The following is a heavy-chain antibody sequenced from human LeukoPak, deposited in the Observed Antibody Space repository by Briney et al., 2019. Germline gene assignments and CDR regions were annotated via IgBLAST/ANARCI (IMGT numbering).Heavy chain of an antibody. CDR1: GDSVISGY. V-gene: IGHV4-4*09. CDR3: AGRGHRYSRD. Sequence: PSETLSLSCNVSGDSVISGYWTWIRQSPAKGLEWIGFIYDNGVTDYNPSLKSRLIISLDTSKNQFSLNLRSVSAADSAIYYCAGRGHRYSRDWGKGYRFTVSS. CDR2: IYDNGVT. D-gene: IGHD2-15*01. J-gene: IGHJ4*02.